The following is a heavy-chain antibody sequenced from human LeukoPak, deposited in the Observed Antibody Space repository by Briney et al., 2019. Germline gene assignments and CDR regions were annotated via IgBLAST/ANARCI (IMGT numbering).Heavy chain of an antibody. CDR2: ISGSGGST. J-gene: IGHJ4*02. CDR1: GFTFSSYA. CDR3: AKSVDGSGWYPRPFYFDY. Sequence: GGSLRLSCAASGFTFSSYAMSWVRQAPGRGLEWVSAISGSGGSTYYADSVKGRFTISRDNSKNTLYLQMTSLRAEDTAVYDCAKSVDGSGWYPRPFYFDYWGQGTLVTVSS. V-gene: IGHV3-23*01. D-gene: IGHD6-19*01.